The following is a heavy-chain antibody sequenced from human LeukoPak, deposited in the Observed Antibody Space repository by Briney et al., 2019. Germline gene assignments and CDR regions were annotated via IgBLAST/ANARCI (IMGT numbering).Heavy chain of an antibody. J-gene: IGHJ4*02. D-gene: IGHD3-9*01. Sequence: PGGSLRLSCAASGFTFSSYWMHWVRQAPGKGLVWVSRINSDGSSTIYADSVKGRFTIARDNAKNTLYPQMNSLRAEDTAVYYCAVGLGYDILTGYYKGALDYWGQGTLVTVSS. CDR3: AVGLGYDILTGYYKGALDY. CDR2: INSDGSST. CDR1: GFTFSSYW. V-gene: IGHV3-74*01.